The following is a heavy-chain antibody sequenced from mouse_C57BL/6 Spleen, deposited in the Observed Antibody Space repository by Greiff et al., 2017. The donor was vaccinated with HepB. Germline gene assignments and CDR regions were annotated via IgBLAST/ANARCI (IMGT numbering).Heavy chain of an antibody. V-gene: IGHV2-2*01. J-gene: IGHJ4*01. CDR1: GFSLTSYG. D-gene: IGHD2-4*01. Sequence: QVQLKESGPGLVQPSQSLSITCTVSGFSLTSYGVHWVRQSPGKGLEWLGVIWSGGSTDYNAAFISRLSISKDNSKSQVFFKMNSLQADDTAIYYCAHIYYDYDVYAMDYWGQGTSVTVSS. CDR2: IWSGGST. CDR3: AHIYYDYDVYAMDY.